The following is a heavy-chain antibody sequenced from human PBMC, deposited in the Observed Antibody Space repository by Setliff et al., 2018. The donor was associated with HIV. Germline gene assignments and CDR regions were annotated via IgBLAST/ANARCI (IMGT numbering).Heavy chain of an antibody. Sequence: SETLSLTCTVSGGSMSSYYWSWIRQPPGKGLEWIASINYSGNTYHNPSLKTRVTISVDTSKSQFSLNLSSVTAADTAVYYCARDARWLQFPYFDYWGQGTLVTVSS. CDR3: ARDARWLQFPYFDY. D-gene: IGHD5-12*01. CDR1: GGSMSSYY. J-gene: IGHJ4*01. CDR2: INYSGNT. V-gene: IGHV4-59*12.